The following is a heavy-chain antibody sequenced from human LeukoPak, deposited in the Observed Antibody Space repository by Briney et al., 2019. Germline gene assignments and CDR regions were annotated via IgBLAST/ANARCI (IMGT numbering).Heavy chain of an antibody. V-gene: IGHV1-2*02. CDR2: INPNSGGT. CDR3: AKGRVVAGTKSLTYHWFDP. D-gene: IGHD6-19*01. Sequence: ASVKVSCKASGYTFSGYYIHWVRQAPGQGLEWMGWINPNSGGTKYAQNFQGRVTMTRDTSISTAYMGLSRLTSEDTAVYCCAKGRVVAGTKSLTYHWFDPWGQGTLVTVSS. J-gene: IGHJ5*02. CDR1: GYTFSGYY.